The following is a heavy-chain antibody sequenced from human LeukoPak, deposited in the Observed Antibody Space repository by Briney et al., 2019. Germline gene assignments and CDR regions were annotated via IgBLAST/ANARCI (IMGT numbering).Heavy chain of an antibody. CDR3: ARPPGPYTVTALFDY. CDR2: ISGSGGST. Sequence: GGSLRLSCAASGFTFSSYAMSWVRQAPGKGLGWVSAISGSGGSTYYADSVTGRFTISRDKSKNTLSLQINTLRAEDTAVYYSARPPGPYTVTALFDYWGQGTLVTVSS. D-gene: IGHD4-17*01. J-gene: IGHJ4*02. V-gene: IGHV3-23*01. CDR1: GFTFSSYA.